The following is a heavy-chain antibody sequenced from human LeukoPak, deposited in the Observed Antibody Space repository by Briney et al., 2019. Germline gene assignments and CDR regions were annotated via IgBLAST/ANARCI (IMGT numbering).Heavy chain of an antibody. D-gene: IGHD3-10*02. CDR2: ISSSGSTI. Sequence: PGGSLRLSCAASGFTFSSYEMNWVRQAPGKGLEWVSYISSSGSTIYYADSVEGRFTISRDNAKNSLYLQMNSLRAEDTAVYYCARRGWSGGMDVWGKGTTVTVSS. V-gene: IGHV3-48*03. CDR3: ARRGWSGGMDV. J-gene: IGHJ6*04. CDR1: GFTFSSYE.